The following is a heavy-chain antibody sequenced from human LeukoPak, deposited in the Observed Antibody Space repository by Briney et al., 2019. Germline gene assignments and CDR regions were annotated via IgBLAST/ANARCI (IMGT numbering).Heavy chain of an antibody. V-gene: IGHV1-46*01. Sequence: GASVKVSCKASGYMFTSYYMHWVRQAPGQGLEWAGIINPSGGSTSYAQKFQGRLTLTRDTSTYTVYMELSSLRSEDTAVYFCARATLSDFYFNYWGQGTLVTVSS. J-gene: IGHJ4*02. CDR2: INPSGGST. CDR3: ARATLSDFYFNY. CDR1: GYMFTSYY.